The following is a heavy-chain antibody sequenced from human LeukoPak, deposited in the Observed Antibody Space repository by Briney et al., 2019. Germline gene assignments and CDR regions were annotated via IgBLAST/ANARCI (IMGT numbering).Heavy chain of an antibody. Sequence: GGSLRLSCAASGFTFSSYAMSWVRQAPGQGLEWMGGIIPIFGTANYAQKFQGRVTITADGSTSTAYMELSSLRSEDTAVYYCARVLYYYDSSGYPGNAFDYWGQGTLVTVSS. J-gene: IGHJ4*02. V-gene: IGHV1-69*01. CDR1: GFTFSSYA. CDR2: IIPIFGTA. D-gene: IGHD3-22*01. CDR3: ARVLYYYDSSGYPGNAFDY.